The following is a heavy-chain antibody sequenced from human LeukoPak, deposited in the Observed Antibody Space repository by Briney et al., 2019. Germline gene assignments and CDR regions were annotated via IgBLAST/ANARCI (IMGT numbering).Heavy chain of an antibody. V-gene: IGHV4-59*01. D-gene: IGHD5-18*01. Sequence: PSETLSLTCTVSGGSISSYYWSWIRQPPGKTLEWIGYIHYSGSTNYNPSLKSRVTISVDTSKNQFSLKLSSVTAADTAVYYCARDNGGTAMAYYYYYYMDVWGKGTTVTISS. CDR3: ARDNGGTAMAYYYYYYMDV. J-gene: IGHJ6*03. CDR2: IHYSGST. CDR1: GGSISSYY.